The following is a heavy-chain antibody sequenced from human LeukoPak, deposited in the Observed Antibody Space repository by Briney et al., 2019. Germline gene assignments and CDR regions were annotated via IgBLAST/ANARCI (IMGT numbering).Heavy chain of an antibody. CDR2: INHSGST. V-gene: IGHV4-34*01. D-gene: IGHD2-2*01. CDR3: ARVAGRIVVVPAAILKVQWFDP. CDR1: GGSFSGYY. J-gene: IGHJ5*02. Sequence: SETLSLTCAGYGGSFSGYYCSWIRQPPGKGLEWIGEINHSGSTNYNPSLKSRVTISVDTSKNQFSLKLSSVTAADTAVYYCARVAGRIVVVPAAILKVQWFDPWGQGTLVTVSS.